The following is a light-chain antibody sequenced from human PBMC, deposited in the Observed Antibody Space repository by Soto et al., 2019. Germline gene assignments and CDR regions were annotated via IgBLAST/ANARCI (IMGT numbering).Light chain of an antibody. Sequence: SYELTQPPSVSVAPGQTATVSCGGNNIGGKNVHWYQQKPGQAPVLVVYDDSDRPSGIPERFSGSNSGNMATLTISRVEAGDEADYYCQVWDNIGDQYVFGTGTKVTVL. CDR2: DDS. J-gene: IGLJ1*01. CDR1: NIGGKN. CDR3: QVWDNIGDQYV. V-gene: IGLV3-21*02.